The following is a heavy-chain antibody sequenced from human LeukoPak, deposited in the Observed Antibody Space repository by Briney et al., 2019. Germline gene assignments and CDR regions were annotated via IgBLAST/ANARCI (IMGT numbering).Heavy chain of an antibody. CDR2: IIPIFGTA. J-gene: IGHJ4*02. V-gene: IGHV1-69*13. D-gene: IGHD2-15*01. CDR1: GGTFSSYA. Sequence: ASVKVSCKASGGTFSSYAISWVRQAPGQGLEWMGGIIPIFGTANYAQKFQGRVTITADESTSTAYMELSSLRSEDTAVYYCAREGRLNRGYCSGGSCYDYFDYWGQGTLVTVSS. CDR3: AREGRLNRGYCSGGSCYDYFDY.